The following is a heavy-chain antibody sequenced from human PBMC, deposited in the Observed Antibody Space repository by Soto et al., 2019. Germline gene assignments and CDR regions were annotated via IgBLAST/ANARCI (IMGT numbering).Heavy chain of an antibody. Sequence: QVQLVQSGAEVKKPGSSVKVSCKASGGNFSSYAISWARQAPGQGHEWMGGIIPIFGTANYAQKFQGRVTITADESTSTAYVELSSLRSADTASDYWSRGGDYFDSSGTDARFYDYYGMGVWGQGTTVTVSS. D-gene: IGHD3-22*01. CDR3: SRGGDYFDSSGTDARFYDYYGMGV. CDR2: IIPIFGTA. CDR1: GGNFSSYA. J-gene: IGHJ6*02. V-gene: IGHV1-69*01.